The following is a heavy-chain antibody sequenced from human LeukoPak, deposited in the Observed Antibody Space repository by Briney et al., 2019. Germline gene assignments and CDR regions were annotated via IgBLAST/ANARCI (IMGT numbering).Heavy chain of an antibody. CDR3: ARQGVLSSSSADLYIDY. Sequence: SETLSLTCTVSGGSISSYYWSWIRQPPGKGLEWIGYIYPSGSTNYNPSLKSRVTISVDTSKNQFSLKLSSVTAADTAVYYCARQGVLSSSSADLYIDYWGQGTWSPSPQ. CDR2: IYPSGST. V-gene: IGHV4-4*09. J-gene: IGHJ4*02. D-gene: IGHD6-6*01. CDR1: GGSISSYY.